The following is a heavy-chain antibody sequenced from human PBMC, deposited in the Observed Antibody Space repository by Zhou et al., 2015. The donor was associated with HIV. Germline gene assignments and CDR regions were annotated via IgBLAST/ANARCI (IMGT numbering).Heavy chain of an antibody. D-gene: IGHD5-12*01. V-gene: IGHV1-2*02. CDR2: IDPHRGDT. CDR3: AKDGRWDNSGWPEY. Sequence: QVRLLQSGAEVKKSGASVKVSCKASGYTFTGFYIQWLRQAPGQGLEWMGWIDPHRGDTQYAQKFQGRVTMTRDTSVSTAFMELTRLKSDDTAVYYCAKDGRWDNSGWPEYWGRGTLVTVSS. CDR1: GYTFTGFY. J-gene: IGHJ4*02.